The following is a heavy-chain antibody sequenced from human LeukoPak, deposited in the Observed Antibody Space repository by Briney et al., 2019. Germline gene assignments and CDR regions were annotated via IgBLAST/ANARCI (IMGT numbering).Heavy chain of an antibody. D-gene: IGHD3-10*01. J-gene: IGHJ3*02. Sequence: GGSLRLSCAASGFTFSNYPMHWVRQAPGKGLEWVAVISSDGINKYYADSVKGRFTISRDNAKNSLYLQMNSLRAEDTAVYYCARDRFPMVRGVISDAFDIWGQGTMVTVSS. CDR1: GFTFSNYP. V-gene: IGHV3-30-3*01. CDR3: ARDRFPMVRGVISDAFDI. CDR2: ISSDGINK.